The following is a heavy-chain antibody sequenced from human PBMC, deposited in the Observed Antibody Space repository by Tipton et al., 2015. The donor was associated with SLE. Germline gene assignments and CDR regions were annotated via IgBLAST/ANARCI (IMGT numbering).Heavy chain of an antibody. CDR1: GDSISSYY. CDR3: AKDYNHDNADYN. D-gene: IGHD4-17*01. J-gene: IGHJ4*02. CDR2: VYYSGGT. V-gene: IGHV4-59*01. Sequence: TLSLTCTVSGDSISSYYWNWIRQPPGKGLEWIGYVYYSGGTNYNPSLKSRVTISVDPSKNQFSLKLNSVTAADAAVYYCAKDYNHDNADYNWGQGTLVIVSS.